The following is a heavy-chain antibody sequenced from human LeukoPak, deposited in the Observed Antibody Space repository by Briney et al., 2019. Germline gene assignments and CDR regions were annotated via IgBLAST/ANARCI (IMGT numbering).Heavy chain of an antibody. CDR2: ISYDGSNK. Sequence: GRSLRLPCAASGFTFSSYAMHWVRQAPGKGLEWVAVISYDGSNKYYADSVKGRFTISRDNSKNTLYLQMNSLRAEDTAVYYCARDLSGYFDYWGQGTLVTVSS. V-gene: IGHV3-30-3*01. CDR3: ARDLSGYFDY. J-gene: IGHJ4*02. D-gene: IGHD6-19*01. CDR1: GFTFSSYA.